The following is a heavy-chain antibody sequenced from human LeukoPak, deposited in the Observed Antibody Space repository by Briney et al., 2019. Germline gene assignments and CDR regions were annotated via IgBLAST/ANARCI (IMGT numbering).Heavy chain of an antibody. D-gene: IGHD5-18*01. V-gene: IGHV3-7*01. CDR2: IKQDGSEK. CDR1: GFIFSRNW. Sequence: GSLRLSCAASGFIFSRNWMSWVRQAPGKGLEWVANIKQDGSEKYYVDSVKGRFTISRDNAKNSLYLQMNSLRAEDTAIYYCAKERDTAVVTAFDIWGQGQMVTVSS. CDR3: AKERDTAVVTAFDI. J-gene: IGHJ3*02.